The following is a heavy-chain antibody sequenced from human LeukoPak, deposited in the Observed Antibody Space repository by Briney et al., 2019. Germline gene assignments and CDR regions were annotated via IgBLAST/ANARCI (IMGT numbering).Heavy chain of an antibody. J-gene: IGHJ6*03. CDR3: ARGRSITMVRGGQWYYYMDV. CDR1: GGTFSSYA. V-gene: IGHV1-69*05. D-gene: IGHD3-10*01. Sequence: ASVKVSCKASGGTFSSYAISWVRQAPGQGLEWMGGIIPIFGTANYAQKFQGRVTMTRDTSTSTVYMELSSLRSEDTAVYYCARGRSITMVRGGQWYYYMDVWGKGTTVTISS. CDR2: IIPIFGTA.